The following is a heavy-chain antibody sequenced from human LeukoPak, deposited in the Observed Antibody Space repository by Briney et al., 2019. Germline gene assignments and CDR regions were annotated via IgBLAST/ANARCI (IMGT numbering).Heavy chain of an antibody. CDR1: GFTFSSYA. CDR2: ISSNGGST. Sequence: GGSLRLSCAASGFTFSSYAMHWVRQAPGKGLEYVSAISSNGGSTYYANSVKGRFTISRDNSKNTLYLQMGSLRAEDMAVYYCARSFIKDRYGSGSCMDVWGKGTTVTVSS. CDR3: ARSFIKDRYGSGSCMDV. D-gene: IGHD3-10*01. J-gene: IGHJ6*03. V-gene: IGHV3-64*01.